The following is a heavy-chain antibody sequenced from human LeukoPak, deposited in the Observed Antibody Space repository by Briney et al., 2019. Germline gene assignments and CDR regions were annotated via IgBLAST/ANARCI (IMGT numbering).Heavy chain of an antibody. CDR2: INPSGRI. CDR3: ARGRQEVSMIVVVVTAVSYYLDV. Sequence: SETLSLTCAVYGGSFSGYYWTWIRQAPGKGLEWIGEINPSGRISYNPYLKSRLTISVDASKNQFSLNLRSLTAADTAVYYCARGRQEVSMIVVVVTAVSYYLDVRGKGTTVSVSS. J-gene: IGHJ6*03. D-gene: IGHD3-22*01. CDR1: GGSFSGYY. V-gene: IGHV4-34*01.